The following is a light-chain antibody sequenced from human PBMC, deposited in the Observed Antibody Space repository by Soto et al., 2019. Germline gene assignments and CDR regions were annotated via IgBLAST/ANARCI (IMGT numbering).Light chain of an antibody. CDR3: QQSGYSPIT. CDR2: DAS. Sequence: EVVLTQSPDTLSLPPGERATLSCRASQSISSYLAWYQQKPGQAPRLLIYDASSRATGIPARFSGSGSGTDFTLTIYRLEPEDFAVYYCQQSGYSPITFGQGTRLEIK. J-gene: IGKJ5*01. V-gene: IGKV3-11*01. CDR1: QSISSY.